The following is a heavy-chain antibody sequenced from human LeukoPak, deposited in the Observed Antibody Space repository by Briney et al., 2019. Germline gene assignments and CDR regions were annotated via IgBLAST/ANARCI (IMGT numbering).Heavy chain of an antibody. CDR3: ARAGLPYCSGGSCYWVWFDP. CDR1: GFTFSSYS. D-gene: IGHD2-15*01. Sequence: MAGGSLRLSCAASGFTFSSYSMNWVRQAPGKGLEWVSSISSSSSYIYYADSVKGRFTISRDNAKNSLYLQMNSLRAEDTAVYYCARAGLPYCSGGSCYWVWFDPWGQGTLVTVSS. V-gene: IGHV3-21*01. CDR2: ISSSSSYI. J-gene: IGHJ5*02.